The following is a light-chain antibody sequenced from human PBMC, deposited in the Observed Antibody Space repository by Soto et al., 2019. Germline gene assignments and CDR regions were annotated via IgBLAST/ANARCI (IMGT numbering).Light chain of an antibody. CDR2: DAS. CDR1: KDINNW. Sequence: DIQMTQSPSTLSASGGDRGTMTCRASKDINNWLAWYQQKPGNAPKFLIYDASTLESGVPSRFSGGGSGTEFTLTISSLQPDDSATYYCQQYYSRRTFGQGTKVDIK. V-gene: IGKV1-5*01. CDR3: QQYYSRRT. J-gene: IGKJ1*01.